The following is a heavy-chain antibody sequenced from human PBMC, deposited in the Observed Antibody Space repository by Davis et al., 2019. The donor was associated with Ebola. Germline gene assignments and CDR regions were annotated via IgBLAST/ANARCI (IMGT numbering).Heavy chain of an antibody. CDR1: GGSFSGYY. D-gene: IGHD5-18*01. CDR2: IYYSGST. J-gene: IGHJ5*02. Sequence: SETLSLTCAVYGGSFSGYYWSWIRQPPGKGLEWIGYIYYSGSTNYNPSLKSRVTISVDTSKNQFSLKLSSVTAADTAVYYCARLVGGIQLWPHSWFDPWGQGTLVTVSS. CDR3: ARLVGGIQLWPHSWFDP. V-gene: IGHV4-59*08.